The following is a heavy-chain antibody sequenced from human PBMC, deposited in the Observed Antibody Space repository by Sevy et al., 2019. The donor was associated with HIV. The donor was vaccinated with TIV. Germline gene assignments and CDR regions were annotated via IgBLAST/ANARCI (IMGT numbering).Heavy chain of an antibody. V-gene: IGHV4-4*07. J-gene: IGHJ4*02. D-gene: IGHD3-9*01. Sequence: SQTLSLTCTVSGGSISSYYWSWIRQPAGKGLEWIGRFYTSGSTNYNPSLKSRVTMSVDTSKNQSSLKLSSVTAATTAVYYGAGDLGGFDWLLPFDYWGQGTLVTVSS. CDR2: FYTSGST. CDR3: AGDLGGFDWLLPFDY. CDR1: GGSISSYY.